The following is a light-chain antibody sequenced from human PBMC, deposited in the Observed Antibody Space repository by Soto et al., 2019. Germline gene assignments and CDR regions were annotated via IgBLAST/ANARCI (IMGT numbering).Light chain of an antibody. V-gene: IGKV2-30*02. J-gene: IGKJ3*01. CDR2: QVS. CDR3: MQGTRWPFT. Sequence: EVVMTQSPLSLPVTLGQPASISCRSSQTLVHSNGDTYLQWYQQRPGQSPRRLIFQVSNRDPGVPDRFIGSGSGTDFTLNISRVAAEDNGVYYCMQGTRWPFTFGPGTKVDIK. CDR1: QTLVHSNGDTY.